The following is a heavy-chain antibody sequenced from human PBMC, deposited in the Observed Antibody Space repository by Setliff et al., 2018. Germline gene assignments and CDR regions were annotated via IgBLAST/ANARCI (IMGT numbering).Heavy chain of an antibody. J-gene: IGHJ4*02. CDR3: ARDADNYDTSENPIFDY. D-gene: IGHD3-22*01. CDR1: TYALTDSV. CDR2: INAYNGDT. V-gene: IGHV1-18*01. Sequence: ASVKVSCKTSTYALTDSVVSWVRQAPGQGLEWMAYINAYNGDTYYAENLQVRVTVSTDTSTTTTYMELRNLRSDDTAVYYCARDADNYDTSENPIFDYWGQGTLVTVSS.